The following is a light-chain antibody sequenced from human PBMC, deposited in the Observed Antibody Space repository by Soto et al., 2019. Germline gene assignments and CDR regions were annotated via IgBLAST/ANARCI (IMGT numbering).Light chain of an antibody. Sequence: QSVLTQPPSASGSPGQSVTISCTGTSSDVGGYRYVSWYQQHPGKAPRLMIYEVSKRPSGVPDRFSGSKSGNTASLTVSGLQAEDEAEYYCSSYAGSNNPSVFGGGTKVTVL. V-gene: IGLV2-8*01. CDR1: SSDVGGYRY. J-gene: IGLJ3*02. CDR3: SSYAGSNNPSV. CDR2: EVS.